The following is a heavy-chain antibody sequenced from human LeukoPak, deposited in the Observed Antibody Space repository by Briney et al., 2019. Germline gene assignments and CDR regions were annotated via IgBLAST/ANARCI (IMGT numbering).Heavy chain of an antibody. CDR3: ARLYSSSSYWYFDL. J-gene: IGHJ2*01. V-gene: IGHV4-59*08. CDR1: GGSISSYY. Sequence: SETLSLTCTVSGGSISSYYWSWIRQPPGKGLEWIAYIYYNGNTNYNPSLKSRVTISVDTSKNQFSLKLTSVTAADTAVYYCARLYSSSSYWYFDLWGRGTLVTVSS. D-gene: IGHD6-13*01. CDR2: IYYNGNT.